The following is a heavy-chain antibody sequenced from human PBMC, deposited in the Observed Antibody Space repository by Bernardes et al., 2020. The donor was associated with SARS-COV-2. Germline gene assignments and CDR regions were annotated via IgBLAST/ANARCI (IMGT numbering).Heavy chain of an antibody. D-gene: IGHD1-26*01. CDR3: ASPNPGATDAFDI. Sequence: GGSLRLSCAASGFTVSSNYMSWVRQAPGKGLEWVSVIYSGGSTYYADSVKGRFTISRDNSKNTLYIQMNSLRAEDTAVYYCASPNPGATDAFDIWGQGTMVTVSS. CDR2: IYSGGST. CDR1: GFTVSSNY. J-gene: IGHJ3*02. V-gene: IGHV3-53*01.